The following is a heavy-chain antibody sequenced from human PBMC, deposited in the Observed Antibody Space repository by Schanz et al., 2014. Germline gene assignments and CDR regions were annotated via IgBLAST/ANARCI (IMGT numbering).Heavy chain of an antibody. CDR3: ARGGGPEDVFDI. D-gene: IGHD5-12*01. Sequence: QVQLVQSGAEVKKPGASVKVSCKASGGTFSTYPINWLRQAPGQGLEWMGRIIPIHGIVNYAQRSQDRVRITADKSTSTAYMELSSLRSDDTAVYYCARGGGPEDVFDIWGQGTILTVSS. CDR1: GGTFSTYP. V-gene: IGHV1-69*04. CDR2: IIPIHGIV. J-gene: IGHJ3*02.